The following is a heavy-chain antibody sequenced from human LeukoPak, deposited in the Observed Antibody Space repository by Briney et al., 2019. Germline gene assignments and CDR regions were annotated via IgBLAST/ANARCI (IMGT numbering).Heavy chain of an antibody. V-gene: IGHV4-39*01. J-gene: IGHJ3*02. CDR3: ARHRKYYDILTGYYEGAFDI. D-gene: IGHD3-9*01. CDR2: IYYSGST. CDR1: GGSISSSSYY. Sequence: PSETLSLTCTVSGGSISSSSYYWGWIRQPPGKGLEWIGSIYYSGSTYYNPSLKSRVTISVDTSKNQFSLKLSSVTAADTAVYYCARHRKYYDILTGYYEGAFDIWGQRTMVTVSS.